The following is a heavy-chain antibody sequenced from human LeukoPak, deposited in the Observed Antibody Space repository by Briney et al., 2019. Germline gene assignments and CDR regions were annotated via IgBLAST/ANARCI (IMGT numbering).Heavy chain of an antibody. J-gene: IGHJ4*02. CDR2: ISAYNGNT. CDR1: GYTFTSYG. V-gene: IGHV1-18*01. Sequence: ASVKVSXKASGYTFTSYGISWVRQAPGQGLEWMGWISAYNGNTNYAQKLQGRVTMTTDTSTSTAYMELRSLRSDDTAVYYCARSVVGFGELLLSYFDYWGQGTLVTVSS. D-gene: IGHD3-10*01. CDR3: ARSVVGFGELLLSYFDY.